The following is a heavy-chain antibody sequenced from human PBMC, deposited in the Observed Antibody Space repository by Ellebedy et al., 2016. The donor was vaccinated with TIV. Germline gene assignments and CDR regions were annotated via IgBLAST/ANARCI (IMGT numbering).Heavy chain of an antibody. CDR1: GGSFSGYY. V-gene: IGHV4-34*01. CDR2: INHSGST. J-gene: IGHJ5*02. Sequence: SETLSLXXAVYGGSFSGYYWSWIRQPPGKGLEWIGEINHSGSTNYNPSLKSRVTISVDTSKNQFSLKLSSVTAADTAVYYCARARCCRGPYSSSWYGGNWFDPWGQGTLVTVSS. D-gene: IGHD6-13*01. CDR3: ARARCCRGPYSSSWYGGNWFDP.